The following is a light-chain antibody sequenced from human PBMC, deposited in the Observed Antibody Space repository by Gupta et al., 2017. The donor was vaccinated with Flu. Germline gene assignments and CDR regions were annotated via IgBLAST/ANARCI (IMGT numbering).Light chain of an antibody. CDR3: QQDNNWPET. V-gene: IGKV3-15*01. CDR1: QSVSSN. CDR2: GAS. J-gene: IGKJ1*01. Sequence: PAPLSGSPGERATLSCRASQSVSSNLAWYQQKAGQAPRLLIYGASTRATGIPARFSGSGSGTEFTLTISSLQSEDFAVYYCQQDNNWPETFGQGTKVEIK.